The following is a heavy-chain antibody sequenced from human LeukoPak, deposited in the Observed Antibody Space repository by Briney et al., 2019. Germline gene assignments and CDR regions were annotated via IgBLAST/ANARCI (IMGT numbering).Heavy chain of an antibody. V-gene: IGHV3-66*01. J-gene: IGHJ4*02. CDR3: ARSPDYGDYLFDY. CDR1: GSTVSGSY. D-gene: IGHD4-17*01. CDR2: IYNNGDT. Sequence: GGSLRLPCVVSGSTVSGSYMSWVRQAPGKGLEWVSVIYNNGDTYYADSVKGRFTISRDNSKNTLYLQVHSLRAEDTAVYYCARSPDYGDYLFDYWGRGTLVTVSS.